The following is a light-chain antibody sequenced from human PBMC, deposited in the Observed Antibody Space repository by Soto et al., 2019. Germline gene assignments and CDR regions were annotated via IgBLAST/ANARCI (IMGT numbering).Light chain of an antibody. CDR2: GAS. CDR1: QSINSE. V-gene: IGKV3-15*01. CDR3: QQGDNWPLT. J-gene: IGKJ2*01. Sequence: EIVMTQSPATLSLSPGERAALSCRASQSINSELAWYQQQPGQPPRLLIYGASTRATGVPARFTGSASGSAFTLTISELQSEDLAVYYCQQGDNWPLTFGHGTRLEI.